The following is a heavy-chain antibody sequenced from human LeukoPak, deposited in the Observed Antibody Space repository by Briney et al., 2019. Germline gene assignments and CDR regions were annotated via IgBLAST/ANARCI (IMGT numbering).Heavy chain of an antibody. J-gene: IGHJ4*02. CDR2: ISSSGSTI. Sequence: GGSLRLSCAASGFTFSDYYMSWIRQAPGKGLEWVSYISSSGSTIYYADSVKGRFTISRDNAKNSLYLQMNSLRAEDTAVYYCARVVKSGPSHYFDNWGQGTLVTVSS. CDR3: ARVVKSGPSHYFDN. V-gene: IGHV3-11*01. CDR1: GFTFSDYY. D-gene: IGHD3-3*01.